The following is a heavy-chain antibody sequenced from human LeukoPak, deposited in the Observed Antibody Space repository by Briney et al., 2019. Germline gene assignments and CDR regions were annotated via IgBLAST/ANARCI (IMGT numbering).Heavy chain of an antibody. CDR1: GGSISSSSYY. Sequence: PSETLSLTCTVSGGSISSSSYYWGWIRQPPGKGLEWIGGIYYSGSTYYNPSLKSRVTISVDTSKNQFSLKLSSVTAAGTAVYYCARQGYSYGYYFDYWGQGTLVTVSS. CDR3: ARQGYSYGYYFDY. D-gene: IGHD5-18*01. J-gene: IGHJ4*02. V-gene: IGHV4-39*01. CDR2: IYYSGST.